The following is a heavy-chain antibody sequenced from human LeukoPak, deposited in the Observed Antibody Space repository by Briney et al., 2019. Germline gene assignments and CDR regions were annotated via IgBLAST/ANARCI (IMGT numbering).Heavy chain of an antibody. Sequence: SETLSLTCTVSGGSISSSTWWSWVRQPPGKGLEWIGEIYHSGRTNFNPSLKSRVTISVDKSKNQFSLRLNSVTAADTAVYYCARIAAAGSFYLDYWGQGTLVTVSS. CDR2: IYHSGRT. CDR1: GGSISSSTW. V-gene: IGHV4-4*02. CDR3: ARIAAAGSFYLDY. D-gene: IGHD6-13*01. J-gene: IGHJ4*02.